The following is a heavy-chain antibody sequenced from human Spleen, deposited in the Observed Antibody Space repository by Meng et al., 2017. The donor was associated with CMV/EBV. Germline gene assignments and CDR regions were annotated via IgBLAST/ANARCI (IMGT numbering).Heavy chain of an antibody. V-gene: IGHV4-34*01. CDR3: AGLIVGNGGRGH. D-gene: IGHD2/OR15-2a*01. Sequence: SETLSLTCAVYGGSFSGYYWSWIRQPPGKGLEWIGEINHSGSTNYNPSLKSRVTISVDTSKNQFSLNLNSATAADTALYYCAGLIVGNGGRGHWGQGTLVTVSS. CDR1: GGSFSGYY. CDR2: INHSGST. J-gene: IGHJ4*02.